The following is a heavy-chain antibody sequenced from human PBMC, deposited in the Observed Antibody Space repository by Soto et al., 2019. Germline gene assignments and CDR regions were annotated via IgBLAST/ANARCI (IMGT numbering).Heavy chain of an antibody. CDR2: IKQDGSEK. CDR3: EGSVY. Sequence: EVQLVESGGGLVQPGGSLRLSCAASGFTFTSYCMKWVRQAPGKGLEWVANIKQDGSEKYYVDSVKGRFTISRDNAKNSLYLQMSSLRAEDTAVYYCEGSVYWGQGTLVTVSS. D-gene: IGHD3-10*01. CDR1: GFTFTSYC. V-gene: IGHV3-7*01. J-gene: IGHJ4*02.